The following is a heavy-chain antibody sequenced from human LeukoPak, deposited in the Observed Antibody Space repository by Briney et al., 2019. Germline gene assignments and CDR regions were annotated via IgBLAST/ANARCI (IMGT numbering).Heavy chain of an antibody. CDR3: ARDGDYYDSSGYTDY. V-gene: IGHV1-46*01. Sequence: ASVKVSCEASGYTFTSYYMHWVRQAPGQGLEWMGIINPSGGSTSYAQKFQGRVTMTRDMSTSTVYMELSSLRSEDTAVYYCARDGDYYDSSGYTDYWGQGTLVTVSS. J-gene: IGHJ4*02. D-gene: IGHD3-22*01. CDR1: GYTFTSYY. CDR2: INPSGGST.